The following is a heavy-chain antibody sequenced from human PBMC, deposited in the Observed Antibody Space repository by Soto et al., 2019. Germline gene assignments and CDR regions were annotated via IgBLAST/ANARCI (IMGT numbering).Heavy chain of an antibody. CDR3: ARDGPQYCGGDCYSDY. CDR2: ISAYNGNT. Sequence: GASVKVSCTASGYTFTSYGISWVRQAPGQGLEWMGWISAYNGNTNYAQKLQGRVTMTTDTSTSTAYMELRSLRSDDTAVYYCARDGPQYCGGDCYSDYWGQGTLVTVSS. J-gene: IGHJ4*02. D-gene: IGHD2-21*02. V-gene: IGHV1-18*04. CDR1: GYTFTSYG.